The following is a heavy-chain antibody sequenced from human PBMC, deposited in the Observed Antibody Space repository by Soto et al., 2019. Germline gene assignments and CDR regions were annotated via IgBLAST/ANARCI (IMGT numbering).Heavy chain of an antibody. CDR3: ARGPTDYYDNSANYFLDY. CDR2: FSTYNGNT. V-gene: IGHV1-18*01. D-gene: IGHD3-22*01. Sequence: QVQLVQSGAEVKKPGASVKVSCKASGYTFITYGVSWVRQAPGQGLDWLGWFSTYNGNTRYAERLQGRVTMTTDTTTNTDYMELRNLRSDDTAVYYCARGPTDYYDNSANYFLDYWGQGTLVTVSS. CDR1: GYTFITYG. J-gene: IGHJ4*02.